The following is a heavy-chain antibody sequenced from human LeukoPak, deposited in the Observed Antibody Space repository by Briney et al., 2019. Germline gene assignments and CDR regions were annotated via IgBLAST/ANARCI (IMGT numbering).Heavy chain of an antibody. D-gene: IGHD5-12*01. CDR2: ISGSGGST. CDR3: ARGGSDYYYYMDV. CDR1: GFTFSSYG. Sequence: GGSLRLSCAASGFTFSSYGMSWVRQAPGKGLEWVSAISGSGGSTYHADSVKGRFTISRDNAKNSLYLQMNSLRAEDTAVYYCARGGSDYYYYMDVWGKGTTVTVSS. J-gene: IGHJ6*03. V-gene: IGHV3-23*01.